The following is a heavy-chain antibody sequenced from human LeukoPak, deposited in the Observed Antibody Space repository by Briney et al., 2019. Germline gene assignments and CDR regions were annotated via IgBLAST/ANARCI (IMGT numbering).Heavy chain of an antibody. CDR3: ARHRRHQPFDY. V-gene: IGHV4-39*01. D-gene: IGHD2-2*01. Sequence: SETLSLTCNVSGGSISTPTQYWAWIRQSPGGGLEWIASAYYSGSTYYNTFLKSRVSISLDTSENQVSLKVTSMTAADTADYYCARHRRHQPFDYWGQGTLVTVSS. J-gene: IGHJ4*02. CDR1: GGSISTPTQY. CDR2: AYYSGST.